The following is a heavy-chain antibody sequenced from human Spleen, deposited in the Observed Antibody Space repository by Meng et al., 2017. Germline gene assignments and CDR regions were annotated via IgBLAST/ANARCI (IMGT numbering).Heavy chain of an antibody. J-gene: IGHJ4*02. Sequence: QVQLVESGGGVVQPGSSLRLSCAASGFTFSRHGMHWVRQAPGKGLEWVAVISYDGSNKYYADSVKGRFTISRDNSKNTLYLQMNSLRPEDTAVYSCAKDLGSSSWYLGYWGQGALVTVS. CDR3: AKDLGSSSWYLGY. CDR1: GFTFSRHG. V-gene: IGHV3-30*18. D-gene: IGHD6-13*01. CDR2: ISYDGSNK.